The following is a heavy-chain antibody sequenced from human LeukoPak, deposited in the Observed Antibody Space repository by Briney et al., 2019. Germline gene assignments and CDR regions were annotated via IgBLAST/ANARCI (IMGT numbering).Heavy chain of an antibody. CDR1: GFTFSNYA. D-gene: IGHD6-19*01. J-gene: IGHJ4*02. V-gene: IGHV3-30*02. CDR2: IRSDGSNK. CDR3: ARDQGYSSGWWGLFDY. Sequence: GGSLRLSCAASGFTFSNYALHWVRQAPGKGLEWVTFIRSDGSNKYYADSVKGRFAVSRDNSKNTLYLQMNSLRAEDTALYYCARDQGYSSGWWGLFDYWGQGTLVTVSS.